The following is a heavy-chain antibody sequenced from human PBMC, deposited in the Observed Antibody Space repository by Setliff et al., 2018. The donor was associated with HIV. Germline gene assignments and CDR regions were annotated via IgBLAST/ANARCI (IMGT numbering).Heavy chain of an antibody. V-gene: IGHV4-4*07. CDR2: IHSNGNT. J-gene: IGHJ5*02. CDR3: ARGRKAVGDWFDP. Sequence: PSETLSLTCTVSGGSINYYYWNWIRQPAGKGLEWLGRIHSNGNTNFNPSLKSRINMSVDMSKNQVSMKLTSVTAADTALYYRARGRKAVGDWFDPWGQGIQVTVSS. D-gene: IGHD1-26*01. CDR1: GGSINYYY.